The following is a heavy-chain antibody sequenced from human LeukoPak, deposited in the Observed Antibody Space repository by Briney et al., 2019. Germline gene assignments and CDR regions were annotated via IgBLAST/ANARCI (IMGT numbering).Heavy chain of an antibody. V-gene: IGHV4-31*03. CDR2: IYYSGST. CDR3: ARDRGADTASTD. CDR1: GGSISSGGYY. Sequence: SETLSLTCTVSGGSISSGGYYWSWIRQHPGKGLEWIGYIYYSGSTYYNPSLKSRVTISVDTSKNQFSLKLSSVTAADTAMYYCARDRGADTASTDWGQGTLVTVSS. D-gene: IGHD5-18*01. J-gene: IGHJ4*02.